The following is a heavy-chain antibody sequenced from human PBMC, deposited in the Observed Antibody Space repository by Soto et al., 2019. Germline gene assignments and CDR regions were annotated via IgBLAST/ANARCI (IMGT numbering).Heavy chain of an antibody. CDR3: AERVRAVAGTAYQYDYGLDV. Sequence: QVQLVQSGAEVKKPGASVKVSCKASGYTFSTYGITWLRQAPGEGLEWMGWISPYNGHTKYAQRFQGRVNMTTDTSKSTPYVELSSLRSDDTAVYYCAERVRAVAGTAYQYDYGLDVWGQGTRVSVSS. CDR1: GYTFSTYG. V-gene: IGHV1-18*01. CDR2: ISPYNGHT. J-gene: IGHJ6*02. D-gene: IGHD6-19*01.